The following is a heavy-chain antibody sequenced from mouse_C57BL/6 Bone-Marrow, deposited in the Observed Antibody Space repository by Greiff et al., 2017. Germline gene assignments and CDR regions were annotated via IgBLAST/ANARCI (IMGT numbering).Heavy chain of an antibody. Sequence: QVQLQQPGAELVKPGASVKLSCKASGYTFTSYWMHWVKQRPGQGLEWIGMIHPNSGSTNYNEKFKSKATLTVDKSSSTAYMQLSSLTSEDSAVYYCARKGPITTVVAKHAMDDWGQGTSVTVSS. CDR2: IHPNSGST. CDR1: GYTFTSYW. J-gene: IGHJ4*01. V-gene: IGHV1-64*01. CDR3: ARKGPITTVVAKHAMDD. D-gene: IGHD1-1*01.